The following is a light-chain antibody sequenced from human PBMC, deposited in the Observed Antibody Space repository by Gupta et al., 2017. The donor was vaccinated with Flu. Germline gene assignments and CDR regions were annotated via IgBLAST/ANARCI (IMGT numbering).Light chain of an antibody. CDR2: GDS. CDR3: LVWDRSSDHVV. J-gene: IGLJ2*01. V-gene: IGLV3-21*02. Sequence: GETARITCEGNNIGSKSVHWYQQKPGQAPVLVVYGDSDRPAGIPERFSGSNSGNTATLTISRVEAGDEADYYCLVWDRSSDHVVIGGGTKLTVL. CDR1: NIGSKS.